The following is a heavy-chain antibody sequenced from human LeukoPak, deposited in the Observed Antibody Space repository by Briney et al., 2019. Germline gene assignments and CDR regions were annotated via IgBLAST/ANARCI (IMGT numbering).Heavy chain of an antibody. J-gene: IGHJ5*02. CDR1: GGSISDSSYY. D-gene: IGHD6-6*01. CDR3: ARGRVLAYSSSRRGFDP. V-gene: IGHV4-39*07. CDR2: INHSGST. Sequence: SETLSLTCTVSGGSISDSSYYWGWIRQPPGKGLEWIGEINHSGSTNYNPSLKSRVTISVDTSKNQFSLKLSSVTAADTAVYYCARGRVLAYSSSRRGFDPWGQGTLVTVSS.